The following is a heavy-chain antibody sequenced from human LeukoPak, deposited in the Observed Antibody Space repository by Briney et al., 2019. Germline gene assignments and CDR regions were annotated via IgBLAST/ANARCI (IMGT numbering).Heavy chain of an antibody. CDR1: GFTFRSYA. V-gene: IGHV3-23*01. CDR3: AKDRDPGIAVAGTRFDY. J-gene: IGHJ4*02. Sequence: GGSLRLSCAASGFTFRSYAMSWVRQAPGKGLEWVSAISGSGGSTYYADSVKGRFTISRDNSKNTLYLQMNSLRAEDTAVYYCAKDRDPGIAVAGTRFDYWGQGTLVTVSS. D-gene: IGHD6-19*01. CDR2: ISGSGGST.